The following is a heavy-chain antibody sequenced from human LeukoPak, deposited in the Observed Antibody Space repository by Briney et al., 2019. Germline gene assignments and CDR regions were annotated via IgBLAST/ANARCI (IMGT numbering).Heavy chain of an antibody. Sequence: GRSLRLSCAASGFTFSSYGMHWVRQAPGKALEWVAVISYDGSNKYYADSVKGRFTISRDNSKNTLYLQMNSLRAEDTAVYYCAKDLSSFYDSSGFDFWGQGTLVTVSS. CDR3: AKDLSSFYDSSGFDF. CDR2: ISYDGSNK. D-gene: IGHD3-22*01. V-gene: IGHV3-30*18. J-gene: IGHJ4*02. CDR1: GFTFSSYG.